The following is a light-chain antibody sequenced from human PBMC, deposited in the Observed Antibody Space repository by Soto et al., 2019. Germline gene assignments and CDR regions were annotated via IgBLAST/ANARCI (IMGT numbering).Light chain of an antibody. CDR1: STDVGSYNR. Sequence: QSALTQPPSVSGSPGQSVTISCTGTSTDVGSYNRVSWYQQPPGTAPKLMIYEVSYRPSGVPDRFSESKSGNTASLTISGLQAEDEADYYCSSYTSSNSVVFGGGTKLTVL. CDR2: EVS. CDR3: SSYTSSNSVV. V-gene: IGLV2-18*02. J-gene: IGLJ2*01.